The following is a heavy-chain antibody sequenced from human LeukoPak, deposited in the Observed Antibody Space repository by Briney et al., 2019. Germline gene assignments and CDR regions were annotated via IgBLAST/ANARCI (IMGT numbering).Heavy chain of an antibody. CDR1: GFTFSNYW. V-gene: IGHV3-7*04. J-gene: IGHJ3*02. CDR2: IKQDGSEK. CDR3: ARDADTALARSAFDI. D-gene: IGHD5-18*01. Sequence: PGGSLRFSCVASGFTFSNYWMRWVRQAPGKGLEWLALIKQDGSEKYYVDSVRGRFTISRDNAKNSLYLQMSSLRAEDTAAYYCARDADTALARSAFDIWGQGTMVTVSS.